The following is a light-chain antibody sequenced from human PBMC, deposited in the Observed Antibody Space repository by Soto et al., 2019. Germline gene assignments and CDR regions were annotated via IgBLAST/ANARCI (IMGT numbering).Light chain of an antibody. CDR3: QQYDKWPPIT. J-gene: IGKJ5*01. CDR1: QSVSSN. V-gene: IGKV3-15*01. CDR2: DAS. Sequence: EIVMTQSPATLSVSPGETATLSCRASQSVSSNLAWYQQNPGQAPRLLIYDASTRATGIPVRFSGSGSGTHFTLTISSVQSEDVAVFYCQQYDKWPPITFGQGTRLRL.